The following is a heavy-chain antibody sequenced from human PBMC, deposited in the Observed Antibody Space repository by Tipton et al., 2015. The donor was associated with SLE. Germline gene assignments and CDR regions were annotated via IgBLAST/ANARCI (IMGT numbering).Heavy chain of an antibody. CDR1: GFTFSSYA. CDR2: ISYDGSNK. J-gene: IGHJ4*02. Sequence: SLRLSCAASGFTFSSYAMHWVRQAPGKGLEWVAVISYDGSNKYYADSVKGRFTISRDNSKNTLYLQMNSLRAEDTAVYYCARDGKYGGNFFAGIFDYWGQGTLVTVSS. CDR3: ARDGKYGGNFFAGIFDY. V-gene: IGHV3-30-3*01. D-gene: IGHD4-23*01.